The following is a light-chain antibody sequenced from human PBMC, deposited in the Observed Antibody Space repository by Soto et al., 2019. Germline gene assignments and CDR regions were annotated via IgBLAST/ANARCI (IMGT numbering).Light chain of an antibody. CDR3: QELNSYPLT. J-gene: IGKJ4*01. CDR1: QGISTY. Sequence: DIQLTQSPSFLSASVGDRVTITCRASQGISTYLAWYHQKPGKAPKVLIYAASTLQSGVPSRFIGSGSGTEFTLTINSLQPEDSATYYCQELNSYPLTFGGGTKVEI. CDR2: AAS. V-gene: IGKV1-9*01.